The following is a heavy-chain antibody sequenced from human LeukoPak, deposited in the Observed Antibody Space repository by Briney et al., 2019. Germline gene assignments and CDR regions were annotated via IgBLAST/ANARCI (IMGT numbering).Heavy chain of an antibody. CDR2: ISSSSSTI. J-gene: IGHJ6*03. Sequence: GGSLRLSCAASGFTLSSHSMNWVRQAPGKGVEWVSYISSSSSTIYYADSVKGRFTISRGNAKNSLYLQMNSLRDEDTAVYYCARALYYDFWSGYRDYYYYYMDVWGKGTTVTVSS. CDR3: ARALYYDFWSGYRDYYYYYMDV. CDR1: GFTLSSHS. D-gene: IGHD3-3*01. V-gene: IGHV3-48*02.